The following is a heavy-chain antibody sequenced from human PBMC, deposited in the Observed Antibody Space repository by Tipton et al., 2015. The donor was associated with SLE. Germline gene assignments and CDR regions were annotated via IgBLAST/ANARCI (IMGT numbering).Heavy chain of an antibody. D-gene: IGHD6-13*01. CDR1: GGSISSYY. J-gene: IGHJ4*02. CDR2: IYYSGST. Sequence: TLSLTCTVSGGSISSYYWSWIRQPPGKGLEWIGYIYYSGSTNYNPSLKSRVTISVDTSKNQFSLKLSSVTDPDTAVYYCARESSWDPLFDYWGQGTLVTVSS. CDR3: ARESSWDPLFDY. V-gene: IGHV4-59*01.